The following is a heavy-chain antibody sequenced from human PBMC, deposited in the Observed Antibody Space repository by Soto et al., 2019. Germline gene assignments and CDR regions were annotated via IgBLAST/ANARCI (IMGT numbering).Heavy chain of an antibody. D-gene: IGHD3-10*01. CDR3: ARDVVDYYGSGSYYYGMDV. CDR2: INPSGGST. CDR1: GYTFTSYY. Sequence: ASVKVSCKASGYTFTSYYMHWVRQAPGQGLEWMGIINPSGGSTSYAQKFQGRVTMTRDTSTSTVYMELSSLRSEDTAVYYCARDVVDYYGSGSYYYGMDVWGQGTTVTVSS. V-gene: IGHV1-46*03. J-gene: IGHJ6*02.